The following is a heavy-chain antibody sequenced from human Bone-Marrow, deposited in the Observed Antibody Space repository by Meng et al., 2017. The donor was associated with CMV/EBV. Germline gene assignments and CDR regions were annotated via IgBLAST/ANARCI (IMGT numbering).Heavy chain of an antibody. Sequence: GGSLRLSCAASGFTFSSYSMNWVRQAPGKGLEWVSSISSSSSYIYYAASVKGRFTISRDNAKDSLYLQMNSLRAEDTAVYYCARARYSYGYWSSYYYYYGMDVWGQGTTVTVSS. D-gene: IGHD5-18*01. CDR1: GFTFSSYS. CDR2: ISSSSSYI. J-gene: IGHJ6*02. CDR3: ARARYSYGYWSSYYYYYGMDV. V-gene: IGHV3-21*01.